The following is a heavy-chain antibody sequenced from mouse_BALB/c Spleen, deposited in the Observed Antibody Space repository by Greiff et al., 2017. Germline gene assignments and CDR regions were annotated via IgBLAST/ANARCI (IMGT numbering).Heavy chain of an antibody. V-gene: IGHV2-9*02. CDR1: GFSLTSYG. Sequence: VKLMESGPGLVAPSQSLSITCTVSGFSLTSYGVHWVRQPPGKGLEWLGVIWAGGSTNYNSALMSRLSISKDNSKSQVFLKMNSLQTDDTAMYYCARLYYDYDDYAMDYWGQGTSVTVSS. CDR2: IWAGGST. CDR3: ARLYYDYDDYAMDY. D-gene: IGHD2-4*01. J-gene: IGHJ4*01.